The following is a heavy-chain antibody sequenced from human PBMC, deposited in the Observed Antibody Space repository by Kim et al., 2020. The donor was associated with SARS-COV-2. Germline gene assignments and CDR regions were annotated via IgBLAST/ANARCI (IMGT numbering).Heavy chain of an antibody. CDR3: AKDLRGSFDS. V-gene: IGHV3-23*01. CDR2: T. J-gene: IGHJ4*02. Sequence: TYYADSVQGRFIISRDNSKNTLYLQMNSLRAEDTAVYYCAKDLRGSFDSWGQGARVTVSS.